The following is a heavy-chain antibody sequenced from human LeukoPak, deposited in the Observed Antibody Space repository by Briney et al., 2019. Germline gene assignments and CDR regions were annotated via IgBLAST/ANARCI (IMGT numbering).Heavy chain of an antibody. CDR2: INHSGSP. CDR3: ARGRIFGVVPPEPWFDP. J-gene: IGHJ5*02. CDR1: GGSFNGYF. V-gene: IGHV4-34*01. Sequence: SETLSLTCAVYGGSFNGYFWSWIRQPPGEGLEWIGEINHSGSPNYNPSLKSRVTISVDTSKNQFSLKLSSVTAADTAVYYCARGRIFGVVPPEPWFDPWGQGTLVTVSS. D-gene: IGHD3-3*01.